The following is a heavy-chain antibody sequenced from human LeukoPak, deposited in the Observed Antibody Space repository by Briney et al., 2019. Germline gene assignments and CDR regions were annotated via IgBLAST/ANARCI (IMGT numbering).Heavy chain of an antibody. D-gene: IGHD3-3*01. CDR3: ARTTADDFWSGYSRYYYYGMDV. V-gene: IGHV1-69*13. CDR2: IIPIFGTA. J-gene: IGHJ6*02. Sequence: GASVKVSCKASGGTFSSYAISWVRQAPGQGLEWMGGIIPIFGTANYAQKFQGRDTITADESTSTAYMELSSLRSEVTAVYYCARTTADDFWSGYSRYYYYGMDVWGQGTTVTVSS. CDR1: GGTFSSYA.